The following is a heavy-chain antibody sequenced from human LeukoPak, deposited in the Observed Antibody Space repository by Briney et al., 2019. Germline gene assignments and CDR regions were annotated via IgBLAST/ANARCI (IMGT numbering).Heavy chain of an antibody. V-gene: IGHV1-69*13. CDR2: IIPIFGTA. CDR3: ARDPPYYYGSGSRNWFDP. CDR1: GGTFSSYA. J-gene: IGHJ5*02. Sequence: SVKVSCKASGGTFSSYAISWVRQAPGQGLEWMGGIIPIFGTANYAQKFQGRVTITADESTSTAYMELSSLRSEDTAVYYCARDPPYYYGSGSRNWFDPWGQGTLVTVSS. D-gene: IGHD3-10*01.